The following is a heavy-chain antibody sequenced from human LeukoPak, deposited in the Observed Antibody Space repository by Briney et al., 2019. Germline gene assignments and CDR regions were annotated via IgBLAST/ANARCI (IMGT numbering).Heavy chain of an antibody. CDR3: ARHLSGVTGYTYGRGIDY. Sequence: GGSLRLSCVASGFTFSSNGMHWVRQAPGKGLEWVAFIRNDGSEKYYVDSVKGRFTISRDNAKKSLYLQMNSLRAEDTAVYYCARHLSGVTGYTYGRGIDYWGQGTLVTVSS. J-gene: IGHJ4*02. CDR2: IRNDGSEK. D-gene: IGHD5-18*01. V-gene: IGHV3-30*02. CDR1: GFTFSSNG.